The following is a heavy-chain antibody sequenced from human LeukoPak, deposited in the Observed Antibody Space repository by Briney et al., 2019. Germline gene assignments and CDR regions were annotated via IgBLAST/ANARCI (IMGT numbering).Heavy chain of an antibody. CDR3: ARHRTYYDILTDYFLDY. CDR2: IYPGDSDT. V-gene: IGHV5-51*01. Sequence: GESLKISCKGSGYSFTSYWIGWVRQMPGKGLEWMGIIYPGDSDTRYSPSFQGQVTISADKSISTAYLQWSSLKASDTAMYYCARHRTYYDILTDYFLDYWGQGTLVTVSS. J-gene: IGHJ4*02. D-gene: IGHD3-9*01. CDR1: GYSFTSYW.